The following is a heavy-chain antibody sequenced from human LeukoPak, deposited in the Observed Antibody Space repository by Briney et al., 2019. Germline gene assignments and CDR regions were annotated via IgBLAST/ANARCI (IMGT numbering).Heavy chain of an antibody. CDR1: GGSISSSSYY. CDR2: IYYSGST. Sequence: SETLSLTCTVSGGSISSSSYYWGWIRQPPGKGLEWIGSIYYSGSTYYNPSLKSRVTISVDTSKNQFSLKLSSVTAADTAVYYCARQRPYYDILTGPDYWGQGTLVTVSS. J-gene: IGHJ4*02. CDR3: ARQRPYYDILTGPDY. D-gene: IGHD3-9*01. V-gene: IGHV4-39*01.